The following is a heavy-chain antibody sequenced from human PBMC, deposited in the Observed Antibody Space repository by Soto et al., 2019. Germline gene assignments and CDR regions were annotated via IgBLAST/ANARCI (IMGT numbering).Heavy chain of an antibody. V-gene: IGHV3-49*03. Sequence: SLRLSCTASGLTFGDYAMSWFRQAPGKGLEWVGFIRSKAYGGTTEYAASVKGRFTISRDDSKSIAYLQMNSLKTEDTAVYYCTRASVVPAALILRYWGQGTLVTVSS. J-gene: IGHJ4*02. CDR1: GLTFGDYA. CDR2: IRSKAYGGTT. D-gene: IGHD2-2*01. CDR3: TRASVVPAALILRY.